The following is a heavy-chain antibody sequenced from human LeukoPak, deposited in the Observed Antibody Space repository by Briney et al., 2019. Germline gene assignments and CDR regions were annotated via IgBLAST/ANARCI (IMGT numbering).Heavy chain of an antibody. J-gene: IGHJ4*02. CDR1: GFTFSSYA. CDR2: ISYDGSNK. CDR3: AREETVRGYSGYDYGGYFDY. V-gene: IGHV3-30-3*01. D-gene: IGHD5-12*01. Sequence: GRSLRLSCAASGFTFSSYAMHWVRQGPGKGLEWVAVISYDGSNKYYADSVKGRFTISRDNSKNTLYLQMNRLRAEDTAVYYCAREETVRGYSGYDYGGYFDYWGQGTLVTVSS.